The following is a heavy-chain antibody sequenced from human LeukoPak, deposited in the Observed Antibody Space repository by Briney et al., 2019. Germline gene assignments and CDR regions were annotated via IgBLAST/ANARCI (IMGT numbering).Heavy chain of an antibody. Sequence: GGSLRLSCSASGFTLSNYWMHWVRQAPGKGLVWVARLHSNGAFTTYADSVKGRFTISRDHSRNTVYLQLNSLTVDDTAVYYCAKASWVSDADAVLWGQGTLVTVSS. CDR3: AKASWVSDADAVL. V-gene: IGHV3-74*01. D-gene: IGHD3-10*01. J-gene: IGHJ4*02. CDR1: GFTLSNYW. CDR2: LHSNGAFT.